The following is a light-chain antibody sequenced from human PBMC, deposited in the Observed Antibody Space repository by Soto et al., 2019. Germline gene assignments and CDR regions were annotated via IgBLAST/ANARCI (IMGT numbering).Light chain of an antibody. J-gene: IGKJ1*01. V-gene: IGKV1-8*01. Sequence: AIRMTQSPSSFSASTGDRVTITCRASQGISSYFAWYQQKPGKAPKLLIYAASTLQSGVPSRFSGSGSGTDFTLTISCLQSEDFATYYCQQYYSYLWTFGQGTKVEIK. CDR1: QGISSY. CDR3: QQYYSYLWT. CDR2: AAS.